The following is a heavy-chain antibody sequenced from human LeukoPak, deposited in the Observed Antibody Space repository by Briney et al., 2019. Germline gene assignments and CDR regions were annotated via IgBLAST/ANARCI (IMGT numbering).Heavy chain of an antibody. CDR3: ARDGPDYYGSGTSTGPYMDV. J-gene: IGHJ6*03. CDR2: INPSGGST. D-gene: IGHD3-10*01. CDR1: GYTFTSYY. V-gene: IGHV1-46*01. Sequence: ASVKVSCKASGYTFTSYYMHWVRQAPGQGLEWMGIINPSGGSTSYAQKFQGRVTMTRDMSTSTVYMELSSLRSEDTAVYYCARDGPDYYGSGTSTGPYMDVWAKGPRSPSP.